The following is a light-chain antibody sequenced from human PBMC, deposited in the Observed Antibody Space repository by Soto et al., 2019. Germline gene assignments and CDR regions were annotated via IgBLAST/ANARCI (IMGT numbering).Light chain of an antibody. Sequence: QSVLTQPPSVSGTPGQRVTISCSGSSSNIGSDSVNWYQQFPGTAPKLLIYTNNERPSGVPDRFSGSKSGTSASLAISGLQSEDEADYYCAAWDHSLNGVVFGGGTKLTVL. J-gene: IGLJ2*01. V-gene: IGLV1-44*01. CDR1: SSNIGSDS. CDR2: TNN. CDR3: AAWDHSLNGVV.